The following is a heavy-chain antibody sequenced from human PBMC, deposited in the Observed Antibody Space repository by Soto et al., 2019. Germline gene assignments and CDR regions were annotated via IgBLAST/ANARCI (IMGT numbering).Heavy chain of an antibody. CDR1: GFTFDSHG. Sequence: QVQLVESGGGVVQPGTSLRLSCVASGFTFDSHGMHWVRQAPGKGLEWVAIIWGDASKTYYAESAKGRFTISRANSKNTAYLDLRSATADDTAVYYCGTGEGTFAYWTKGALVTVSS. V-gene: IGHV3-33*01. CDR3: GTGEGTFAY. CDR2: IWGDASKT. D-gene: IGHD3-10*01. J-gene: IGHJ4*02.